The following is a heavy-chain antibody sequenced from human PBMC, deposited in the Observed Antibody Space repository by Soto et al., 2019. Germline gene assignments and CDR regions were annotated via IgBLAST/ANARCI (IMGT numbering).Heavy chain of an antibody. Sequence: TGGSLRLSCAASGFTFSSCAMGWVRQAPGKGLEWVSDIIDSGASTYYADSVQGRFTISRDNSKSTLYLQMSSLRAEDTALYYCAKGRSYYYYGVDVWGQGTTVTVSS. V-gene: IGHV3-23*01. CDR1: GFTFSSCA. CDR3: AKGRSYYYYGVDV. J-gene: IGHJ6*02. CDR2: IIDSGAST.